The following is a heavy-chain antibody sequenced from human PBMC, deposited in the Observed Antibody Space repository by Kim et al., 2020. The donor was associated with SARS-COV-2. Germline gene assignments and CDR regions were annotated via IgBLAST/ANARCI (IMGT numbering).Heavy chain of an antibody. CDR1: GFTFSSYG. V-gene: IGHV3-30*18. J-gene: IGHJ6*02. Sequence: GGSLRLSCAASGFTFSSYGMHWVRQAPGKGLEWVAVISYDGSNKYYADSVKGRFTISRDNSKNTLYLQMNSLRAEDTAVYYCAKDLVVLNDYYYYGMDVWGQGTTVTVSS. CDR2: ISYDGSNK. D-gene: IGHD2-15*01. CDR3: AKDLVVLNDYYYYGMDV.